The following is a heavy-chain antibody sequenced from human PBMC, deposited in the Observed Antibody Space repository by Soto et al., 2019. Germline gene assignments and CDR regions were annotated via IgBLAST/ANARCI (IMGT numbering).Heavy chain of an antibody. CDR2: VYYSGTT. J-gene: IGHJ3*02. V-gene: IGHV4-59*01. Sequence: SETLSLTCSISGGSFSTYCWSWIRQPPGKGLEWLGYVYYSGTTNYNPSLKSRVTISVDTSKNEFSLKLTSVTAADTAVYYCARDRGSLTTGDGTFDIWGPGTMVTVSS. CDR3: ARDRGSLTTGDGTFDI. CDR1: GGSFSTYC. D-gene: IGHD4-17*01.